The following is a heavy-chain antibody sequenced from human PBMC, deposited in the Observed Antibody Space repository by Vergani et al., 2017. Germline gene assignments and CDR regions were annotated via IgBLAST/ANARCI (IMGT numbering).Heavy chain of an antibody. CDR3: ARESPLVVPAASFSDYYGMDV. D-gene: IGHD2-2*01. CDR2: ISSSGSTI. V-gene: IGHV3-48*03. CDR1: VFTFSSYE. Sequence: EVQLVESGGGLVPPGGSLRLSCAASVFTFSSYEMNWVRQAPGTGLEWVSYISSSGSTIYYADSVKGRFPISRDNAKHSLYLKMNSLRAEDTAVYYCARESPLVVPAASFSDYYGMDVWGQGTTVTVSS. J-gene: IGHJ6*02.